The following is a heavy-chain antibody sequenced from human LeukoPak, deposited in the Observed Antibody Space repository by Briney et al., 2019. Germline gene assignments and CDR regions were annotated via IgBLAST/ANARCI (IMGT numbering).Heavy chain of an antibody. Sequence: ASVKVSCKASGYTFTGYYMHWVRQAPGQGLEWMGWINPNSGGTNYAQKFQGRVTMTRDTSISTAYMELSRLRSDDTAVYYCATTLGYCSSTSCPNWFDPWGQGTLVTVSS. J-gene: IGHJ5*02. D-gene: IGHD2-2*01. V-gene: IGHV1-2*02. CDR1: GYTFTGYY. CDR3: ATTLGYCSSTSCPNWFDP. CDR2: INPNSGGT.